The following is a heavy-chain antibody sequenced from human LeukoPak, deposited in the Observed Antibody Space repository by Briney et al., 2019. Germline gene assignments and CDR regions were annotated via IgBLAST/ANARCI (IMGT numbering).Heavy chain of an antibody. V-gene: IGHV3-33*08. Sequence: GGSLRLSCAASGFTFRSYWMHWVRQAPGKGLEWVALIWNDGSNKYYADFVKGRFTISRDNSKNTLDLQMNSLRDEDTAVYYCASDGYSGLGDYWGQGTLVTVSS. CDR1: GFTFRSYW. J-gene: IGHJ4*02. CDR3: ASDGYSGLGDY. D-gene: IGHD3-16*01. CDR2: IWNDGSNK.